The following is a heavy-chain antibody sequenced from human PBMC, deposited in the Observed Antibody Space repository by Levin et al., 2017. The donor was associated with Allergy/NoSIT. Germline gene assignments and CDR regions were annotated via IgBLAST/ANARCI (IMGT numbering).Heavy chain of an antibody. Sequence: GGSLRLSCEASGFTFSIYSMNWVRQVPGKGLEWISFIGSTGGTIYYADSVKGRFTVSRDNAKRSLYLHMNRLRSEDTAVYYCVRDAIGFEYYAMDVWGQGTTVTVSS. D-gene: IGHD3-10*01. J-gene: IGHJ6*02. CDR2: IGSTGGTI. V-gene: IGHV3-48*01. CDR3: VRDAIGFEYYAMDV. CDR1: GFTFSIYS.